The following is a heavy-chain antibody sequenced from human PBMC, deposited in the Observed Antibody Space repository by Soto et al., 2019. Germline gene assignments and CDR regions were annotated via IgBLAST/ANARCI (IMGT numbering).Heavy chain of an antibody. Sequence: QVQPQESGPGLVMPPQSLSLTCSVSGGSISSDGCFWTWIRKLPGRGLEWLGYINSSGSAYYVPSLAGRLSLSLDPSVNQFSPEVYSVTAADTAVYYCARLPCNRTCSFGGAFDIWGQGTVVTVSS. V-gene: IGHV4-31*03. D-gene: IGHD2-2*01. J-gene: IGHJ3*02. CDR2: INSSGSA. CDR1: GGSISSDGCF. CDR3: ARLPCNRTCSFGGAFDI.